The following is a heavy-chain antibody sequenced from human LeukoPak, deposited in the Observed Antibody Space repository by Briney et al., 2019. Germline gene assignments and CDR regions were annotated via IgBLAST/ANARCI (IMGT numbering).Heavy chain of an antibody. CDR1: GGSFSGYC. CDR2: INHSGST. Sequence: SETLSLTCAVYGGSFSGYCWSWIRQPPGEGLEWIGEINHSGSTNYNPSLKSRVTISVDTSKNQFSLKLSSVTAADTAVYYCARPGGYDRIALGYWGQGTLVTVSS. V-gene: IGHV4-34*01. CDR3: ARPGGYDRIALGY. J-gene: IGHJ4*02. D-gene: IGHD3-22*01.